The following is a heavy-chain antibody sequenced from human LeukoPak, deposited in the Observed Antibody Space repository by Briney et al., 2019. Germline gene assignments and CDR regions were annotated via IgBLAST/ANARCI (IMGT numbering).Heavy chain of an antibody. V-gene: IGHV4-38-2*02. CDR3: ARLNDCSSTSCSDWFDP. CDR2: IYHSGST. D-gene: IGHD2-2*01. Sequence: PSETLSLTCTVSGYSISSGYYWGWIRQPPGKGLEWIGSIYHSGSTYYNPSLKSRVTISVDTSKNQFSLKLSSVTAADTAVYYCARLNDCSSTSCSDWFDPWGQGTLVTVSS. J-gene: IGHJ5*02. CDR1: GYSISSGYY.